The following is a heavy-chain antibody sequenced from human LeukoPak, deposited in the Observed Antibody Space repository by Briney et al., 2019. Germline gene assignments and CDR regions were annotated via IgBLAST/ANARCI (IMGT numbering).Heavy chain of an antibody. J-gene: IGHJ5*02. V-gene: IGHV4-34*01. CDR1: GGSLSGAY. D-gene: IGHD2-2*01. CDR3: ARGPVRLARPYAS. CDR2: INHTGST. Sequence: ETLSLTCTVQGGSLSGAYWTWIRQPPGKGLEWIGEINHTGSTNYNPSFKSRVTMSADTPKNQLSLNLTSVTAADTAVYYCARGPVRLARPYASWGQGTLVTVSS.